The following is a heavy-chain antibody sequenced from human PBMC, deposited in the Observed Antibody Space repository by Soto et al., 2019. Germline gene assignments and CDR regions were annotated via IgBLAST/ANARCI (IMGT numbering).Heavy chain of an antibody. CDR1: GGSINSRNW. J-gene: IGHJ5*02. CDR2: IYHSGST. CDR3: ARTKMYYYGSGSYHMYNWFDP. Sequence: PSETMALTCAVSGGSINSRNWWSWVRKPPGKGLEWIGEIYHSGSTNYNPSLKSRVTISVDKSKNQFSLKLSSVTAADTAVYYCARTKMYYYGSGSYHMYNWFDPWGQGTLVTVSS. V-gene: IGHV4-4*02. D-gene: IGHD3-10*01.